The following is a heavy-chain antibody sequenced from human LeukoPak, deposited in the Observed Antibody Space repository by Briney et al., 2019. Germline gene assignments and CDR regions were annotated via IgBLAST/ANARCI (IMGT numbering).Heavy chain of an antibody. CDR3: AGTYTYYYYYYMDV. Sequence: PSETLSLTCTVSGGSISSYYWSWIRQPPGKGLEWIGYIHYSGGTNYNPSLKSRVTISVDTSKNQFSLKLSSVTAADTAVYYCAGTYTYYYYYYMDVWGKGTTVTISS. CDR1: GGSISSYY. D-gene: IGHD2-2*02. CDR2: IHYSGGT. J-gene: IGHJ6*03. V-gene: IGHV4-59*01.